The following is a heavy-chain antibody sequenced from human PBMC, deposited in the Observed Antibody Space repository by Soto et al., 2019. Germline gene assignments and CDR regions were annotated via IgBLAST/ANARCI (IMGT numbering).Heavy chain of an antibody. CDR2: IRKKANNYAT. CDR3: SANDHDDHTNFDQ. Sequence: EVQLVESGGGLVQPGGSLKLSCAVSGLTFSGSAMHWVRQASGKGLEWVGHIRKKANNYATAYAASVKGRFTISRDDSKNTAYLQMNSLNTEDTAVYYCSANDHDDHTNFDQWGQGTVVIVSS. J-gene: IGHJ4*02. V-gene: IGHV3-73*01. D-gene: IGHD3-16*01. CDR1: GLTFSGSA.